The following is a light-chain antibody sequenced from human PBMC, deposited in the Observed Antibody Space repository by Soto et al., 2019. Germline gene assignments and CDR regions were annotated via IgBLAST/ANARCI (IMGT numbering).Light chain of an antibody. CDR1: ESASTN. CDR3: EQEYKWPRT. CDR2: DAS. Sequence: EIVMTQSPATLSVSPGERATLFCRASESASTNLAWFQQKPGQGPRLLIYDASIRATGIPARFSGSGSGTEFTPTISSPESEDFSIFYWEQEYKWPRTFGQGTRVEV. J-gene: IGKJ1*01. V-gene: IGKV3-15*01.